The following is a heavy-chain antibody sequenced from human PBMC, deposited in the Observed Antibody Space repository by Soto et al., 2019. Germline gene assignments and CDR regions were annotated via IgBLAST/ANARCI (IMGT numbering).Heavy chain of an antibody. D-gene: IGHD4-17*01. Sequence: PGESLKISCKGSGYSFTSYLIGWVRQMPGKGLEWMGIIYPGDSDTNYSPSFQGHVTISADKSISTAYLQWSSLKASDAAMYYCARHVGYGDYSYYYYGMDVWGQGTTVTVSS. CDR1: GYSFTSYL. V-gene: IGHV5-51*01. J-gene: IGHJ6*02. CDR2: IYPGDSDT. CDR3: ARHVGYGDYSYYYYGMDV.